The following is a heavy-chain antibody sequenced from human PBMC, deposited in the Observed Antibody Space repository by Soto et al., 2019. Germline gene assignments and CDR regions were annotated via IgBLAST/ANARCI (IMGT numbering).Heavy chain of an antibody. CDR1: GGSFSGYY. Sequence: QVQLQQWGAGLLKPSETLSLTCAVYGGSFSGYYWSWIRQPPGKGLEWIGEINHSGSTNYNPSLKSRVTISVDTSKDQFSLKLSSVTAADTAVYYCARGQGTQYYDILTGYQRASYYYYGMDVWGQGTTVTVSS. CDR3: ARGQGTQYYDILTGYQRASYYYYGMDV. D-gene: IGHD3-9*01. J-gene: IGHJ6*02. V-gene: IGHV4-34*01. CDR2: INHSGST.